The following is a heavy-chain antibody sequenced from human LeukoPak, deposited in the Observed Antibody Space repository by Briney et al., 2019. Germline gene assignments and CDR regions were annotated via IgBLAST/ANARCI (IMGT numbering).Heavy chain of an antibody. J-gene: IGHJ4*02. CDR2: TYYRSKWYN. D-gene: IGHD3-16*01. CDR1: GDSVSSNSAA. V-gene: IGHV6-1*01. Sequence: SQTLSLTCAISGDSVSSNSAAWNWIRQSPSRGLEWLGRTYYRSKWYNEYAVSVKSRMTINPDTSKNQFSLQLNSATPEDTAVYYCARLRLIPLAPTYYFDYWGQGTLVTVSS. CDR3: ARLRLIPLAPTYYFDY.